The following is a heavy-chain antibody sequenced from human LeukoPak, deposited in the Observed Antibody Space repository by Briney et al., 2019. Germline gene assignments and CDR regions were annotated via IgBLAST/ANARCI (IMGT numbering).Heavy chain of an antibody. V-gene: IGHV3-23*01. CDR2: ISGSGGST. J-gene: IGHJ4*02. CDR1: GFTFSSYA. D-gene: IGHD2-15*01. CDR3: AKDGWFSPRGGSFDY. Sequence: PGGSLRLSCAASGFTFSSYAMSWVRQAPGKGLEWVSAISGSGGSTYYADSVKGRLTISRDNSKNTLYLQMNSLRAEDTAVYYCAKDGWFSPRGGSFDYWGQGTLVTVSS.